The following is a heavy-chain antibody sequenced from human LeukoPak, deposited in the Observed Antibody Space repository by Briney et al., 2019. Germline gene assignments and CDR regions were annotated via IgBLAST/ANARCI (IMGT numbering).Heavy chain of an antibody. CDR3: ARYPYSTSSWSDP. Sequence: GGSLRLSCAASGFTFSPLGMNWVRQAPGRGLEWVSYISSGSSTTYYADSVRGRFTISRDNSKNTLYLQLNSLRAEDTAVYYCARYPYSTSSWSDPWGQGTLVTVSS. CDR1: GFTFSPLG. V-gene: IGHV3-48*01. CDR2: ISSGSSTT. D-gene: IGHD6-6*01. J-gene: IGHJ5*02.